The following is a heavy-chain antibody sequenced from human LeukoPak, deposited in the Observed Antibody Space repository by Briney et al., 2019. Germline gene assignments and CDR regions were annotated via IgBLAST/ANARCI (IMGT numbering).Heavy chain of an antibody. J-gene: IGHJ4*02. CDR2: IIPIFGTA. Sequence: ASVKVSCKASGGTISSYAISWVRQAPGQGLEWMGGIIPIFGTANYAQKFQGRVTITADESTSTAYMELSSLRSEDTAVYYCASRYYYDSSGYYPDVDYWGQGTLVTVSS. D-gene: IGHD3-22*01. CDR1: GGTISSYA. CDR3: ASRYYYDSSGYYPDVDY. V-gene: IGHV1-69*13.